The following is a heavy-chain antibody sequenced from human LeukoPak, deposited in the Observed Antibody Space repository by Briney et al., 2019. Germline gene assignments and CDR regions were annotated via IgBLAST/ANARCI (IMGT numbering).Heavy chain of an antibody. CDR3: ASVLYCGADCYSGRYFFDY. Sequence: GASVKVSCKASGYTFTSYDMHWVRQAPGQGLEWMGIINPSGDSTSYAQKFQGRVTMTGDTSTSTVYMELSSLRSEDTAVYYCASVLYCGADCYSGRYFFDYWGQGTLVTVSS. D-gene: IGHD2-21*02. CDR1: GYTFTSYD. J-gene: IGHJ4*02. CDR2: INPSGDST. V-gene: IGHV1-46*01.